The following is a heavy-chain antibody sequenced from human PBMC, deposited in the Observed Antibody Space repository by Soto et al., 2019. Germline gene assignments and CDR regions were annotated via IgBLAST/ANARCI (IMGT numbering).Heavy chain of an antibody. Sequence: PGGSLRLSCAASGFTFSSYSMNWVRQAPGKGLEWVSSISSSNNYTYYRDSLKGRFTISRDNAKNSPYLQMNSLRAEDTAVYYCAKGKPSYDPGMDVWGQGTTVTVSS. CDR2: ISSSNNYT. D-gene: IGHD5-12*01. CDR3: AKGKPSYDPGMDV. V-gene: IGHV3-21*04. J-gene: IGHJ6*02. CDR1: GFTFSSYS.